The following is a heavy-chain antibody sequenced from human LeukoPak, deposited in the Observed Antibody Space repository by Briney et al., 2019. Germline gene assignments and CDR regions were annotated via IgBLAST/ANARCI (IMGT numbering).Heavy chain of an antibody. V-gene: IGHV5-51*01. CDR2: IYPGDSDT. D-gene: IGHD5-12*01. CDR3: ARQGGYDYEGSDY. Sequence: PGESLKISCKGSGYSFTSCWIGWVRQMPGKGLEWMGIIYPGDSDTRYSSSFQGQVTISADKSISTAYLQWSSLKASDTAMYYCARQGGYDYEGSDYWGQGTLVTVST. CDR1: GYSFTSCW. J-gene: IGHJ4*02.